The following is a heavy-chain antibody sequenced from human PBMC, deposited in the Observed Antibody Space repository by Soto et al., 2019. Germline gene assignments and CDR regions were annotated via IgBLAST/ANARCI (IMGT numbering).Heavy chain of an antibody. D-gene: IGHD3-3*01. CDR2: INPNRGGT. CDR3: TRGSPENVLRHLGEFSDFAY. V-gene: IGHV1-2*02. Sequence: QVHLVQSGAEVRKPGASVRVSCKASGYTFTDYYIHWVRQAPGQGLEWMGWINPNRGGTNYAVNFQGRVNKTNDTSINTGDMEMSNLRSDDTAVYFFTRGSPENVLRHLGEFSDFAYWGQGTLVTVSS. CDR1: GYTFTDYY. J-gene: IGHJ4*02.